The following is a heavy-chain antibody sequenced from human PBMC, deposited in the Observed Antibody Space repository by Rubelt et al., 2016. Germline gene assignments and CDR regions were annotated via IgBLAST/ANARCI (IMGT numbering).Heavy chain of an antibody. D-gene: IGHD1-26*01. CDR3: ARTYRYYSDY. Sequence: QLQLQESGPGLVEPSETLSLTCTVSGGSISSGGYYWTWIRQHPGKGLEWIGYIYYSGSTYYNPSLKSRVTISVDTSKNQFALKVYSVTAADTAVYYCARTYRYYSDYWGQGTLVTVSS. V-gene: IGHV4-31*03. CDR2: IYYSGST. J-gene: IGHJ4*02. CDR1: GGSISSGGYY.